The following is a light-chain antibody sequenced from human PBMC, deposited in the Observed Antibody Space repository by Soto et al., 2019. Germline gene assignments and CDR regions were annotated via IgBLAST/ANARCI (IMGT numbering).Light chain of an antibody. V-gene: IGKV3-15*01. Sequence: EIVMTQSPATLSVSPGERATLSCRASQSVSSNLAWYQQKPGQAPRLLIYGASTRATGIPARFSGSGSGTEFTLTNSSLQSEDFAVYYCQQYNNWLRTFGGGTKVEIK. CDR3: QQYNNWLRT. J-gene: IGKJ4*01. CDR1: QSVSSN. CDR2: GAS.